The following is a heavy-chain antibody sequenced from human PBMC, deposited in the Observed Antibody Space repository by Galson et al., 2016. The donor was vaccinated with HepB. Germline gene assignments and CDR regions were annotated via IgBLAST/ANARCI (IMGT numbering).Heavy chain of an antibody. CDR2: DSMDGRRK. V-gene: IGHV3-30*18. CDR1: GFTFSNYG. D-gene: IGHD2/OR15-2a*01. Sequence: SLRPSCAASGFTFSNYGMHWVRQAPGKGLEWVAADSMDGRRKFYADSVKGRFTISRDNPNNMLFLQMSSLRADDTAVYYCAKRHEYCPPVGCSVDYWGQGTLVSVSS. CDR3: AKRHEYCPPVGCSVDY. J-gene: IGHJ4*02.